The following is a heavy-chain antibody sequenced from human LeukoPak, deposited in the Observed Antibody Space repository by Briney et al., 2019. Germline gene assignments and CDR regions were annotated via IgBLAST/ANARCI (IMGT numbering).Heavy chain of an antibody. D-gene: IGHD3-22*01. CDR3: TRPHLTMIEN. CDR1: GFTFSGSA. J-gene: IGHJ4*02. V-gene: IGHV3-73*01. CDR2: IRSKANSYAT. Sequence: GGSLRLSCAASGFTFSGSAMHWVRQASGKGLEWVGRIRSKANSYATAYAASVKGRFTISRGDSKNTAYLQMNSLKTEDTAVYYCTRPHLTMIENWGQGTLVTVSS.